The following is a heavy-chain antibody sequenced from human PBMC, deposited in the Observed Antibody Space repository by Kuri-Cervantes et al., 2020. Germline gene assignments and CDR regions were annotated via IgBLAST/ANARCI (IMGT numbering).Heavy chain of an antibody. D-gene: IGHD1-26*01. J-gene: IGHJ4*02. CDR2: IFYSGST. Sequence: SETLSLTCTVSGGPISSSYWTWIRQPPGKGLEWIGYIFYSGSTNYNPSLKSRVTISVDTSKNQFSLKLSSVTAADTAVYYCARPANSGSYYYWGQGTLVTVSS. V-gene: IGHV4-59*08. CDR3: ARPANSGSYYY. CDR1: GGPISSSY.